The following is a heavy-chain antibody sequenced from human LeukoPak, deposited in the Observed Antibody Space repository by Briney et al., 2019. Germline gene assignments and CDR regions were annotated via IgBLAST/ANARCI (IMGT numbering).Heavy chain of an antibody. Sequence: SVKVSCKASGFTFTSSAVQWVRQARGQRLEWIGWIVVGSGNTNYAQKFQERVTITRDMSTSTAYMELSSLRSEDTAVYYCAVCYYGSGSLPYYYYYGMDVWGQGTTVTVSS. CDR2: IVVGSGNT. D-gene: IGHD3-10*01. V-gene: IGHV1-58*01. CDR1: GFTFTSSA. CDR3: AVCYYGSGSLPYYYYYGMDV. J-gene: IGHJ6*02.